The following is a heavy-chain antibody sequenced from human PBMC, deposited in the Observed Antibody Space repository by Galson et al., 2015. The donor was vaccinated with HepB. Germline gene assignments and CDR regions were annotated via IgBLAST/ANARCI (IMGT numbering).Heavy chain of an antibody. V-gene: IGHV1-24*01. D-gene: IGHD1-26*01. CDR2: FDPEDGET. J-gene: IGHJ4*02. CDR1: GYTLTELS. CDR3: ATGFTSGSSPEVPFDY. Sequence: SVKVSCKVSGYTLTELSMHWVRQAPGKGLEWMGGFDPEDGETIYAQKFQGRVTMTEDTSTDTAYMELSSLRSEDTAVYYCATGFTSGSSPEVPFDYWGQGTLVTVSS.